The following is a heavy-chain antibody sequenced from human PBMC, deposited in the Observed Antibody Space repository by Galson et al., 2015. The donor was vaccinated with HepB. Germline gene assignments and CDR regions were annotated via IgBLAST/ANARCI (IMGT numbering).Heavy chain of an antibody. CDR1: GFTFSDYH. V-gene: IGHV3-11*06. CDR2: ISSSSSYT. Sequence: SLRLSCAASGFTFSDYHMSWIRQAPGKGLEWVSYISSSSSYTNYADSVKGRFTISRDNAKNSLYLQMNSLRAEDTAVYYCARDQFIRCSSTSCYNPFGYWGQGTLVTVSS. D-gene: IGHD2-2*02. J-gene: IGHJ4*02. CDR3: ARDQFIRCSSTSCYNPFGY.